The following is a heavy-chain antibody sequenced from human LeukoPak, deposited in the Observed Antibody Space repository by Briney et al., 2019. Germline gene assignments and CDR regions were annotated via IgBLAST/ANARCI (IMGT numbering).Heavy chain of an antibody. CDR3: ARDSYYGRPFDY. D-gene: IGHD4-17*01. CDR2: IIPIFGTA. V-gene: IGHV1-69*05. CDR1: GGTFSSYA. J-gene: IGHJ4*02. Sequence: SVKVSCKASGGTFSSYAISWVRQAPGQGLEWMGRIIPIFGTANYAQKFQGRVTITTDESTSTAYMELSSLRSEDTAVYYCARDSYYGRPFDYWGQGTQVTVSS.